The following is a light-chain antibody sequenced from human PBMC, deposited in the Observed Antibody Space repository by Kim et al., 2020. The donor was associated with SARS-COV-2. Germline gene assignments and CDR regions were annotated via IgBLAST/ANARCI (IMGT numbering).Light chain of an antibody. V-gene: IGKV3-15*01. CDR2: GAS. J-gene: IGKJ4*01. Sequence: SPGERATLACRDSQSVSSNLAWYQQKPSQAPRLLIYGASTRATGIPARFSGSGYGTEFTLTISSLQSEDFAVYYCQQYNNWPPLTFGGGTKVDIK. CDR3: QQYNNWPPLT. CDR1: QSVSSN.